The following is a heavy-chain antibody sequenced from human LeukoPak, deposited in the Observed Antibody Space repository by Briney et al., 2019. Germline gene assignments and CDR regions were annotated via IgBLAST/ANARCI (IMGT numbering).Heavy chain of an antibody. D-gene: IGHD6-13*01. CDR2: ISSSSSYI. Sequence: GGSLRLSCAASGFTFSSYSMNWVRQAPGKGLEWVSSISSSSSYIYYADSVKGRFTISRDNAKNSLYLQMNSLRAEDTAVYYCASVSFGIAAAGNDYWGQGTLVTVSS. J-gene: IGHJ4*02. V-gene: IGHV3-21*01. CDR3: ASVSFGIAAAGNDY. CDR1: GFTFSSYS.